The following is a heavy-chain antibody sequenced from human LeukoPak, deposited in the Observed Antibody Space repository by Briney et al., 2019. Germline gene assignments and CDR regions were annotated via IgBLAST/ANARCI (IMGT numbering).Heavy chain of an antibody. J-gene: IGHJ4*02. CDR3: ARGLGFGYYGSGSYYIKAGGDY. CDR1: GYTFTSYG. CDR2: ISAYNGNT. V-gene: IGHV1-18*01. Sequence: ASVKVSCKASGYTFTSYGISWVRQAPGQGLEWMGWISAYNGNTNYAQKLQGRVTMTTDTSTSTAYMELSSLRSEDTAVYHCARGLGFGYYGSGSYYIKAGGDYWGQGTLVTVSS. D-gene: IGHD3-10*01.